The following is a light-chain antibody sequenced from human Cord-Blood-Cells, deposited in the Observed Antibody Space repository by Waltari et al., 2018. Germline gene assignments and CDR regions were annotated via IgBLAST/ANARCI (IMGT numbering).Light chain of an antibody. CDR2: EGS. CDR3: CSYAGSSTYV. CDR1: SSAVGSYNL. J-gene: IGLJ1*01. Sequence: QSALTQPASVSGSPGQSITISCTGTSSAVGSYNLVSWYQQHPGKAPKLMIYEGSKRPAGVSNRFAGSKAGNTASQTISGLQAEDEADYYCCSYAGSSTYVFGTGTKVTVL. V-gene: IGLV2-23*01.